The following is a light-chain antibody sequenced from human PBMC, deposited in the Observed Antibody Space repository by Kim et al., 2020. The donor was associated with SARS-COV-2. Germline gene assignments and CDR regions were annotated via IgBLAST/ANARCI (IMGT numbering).Light chain of an antibody. J-gene: IGLJ3*02. Sequence: ELTQPPSASGTPGQRVTISCSGSSSSIGSNTVNWYQQLLGRAPKLLMYANGHRPSGVPDRFSGSKSGTSASLAISGLQSEDEADYFCAAWDDSLDAWVFGGGTQLTVL. CDR1: SSSIGSNT. V-gene: IGLV1-44*01. CDR3: AAWDDSLDAWV. CDR2: ANG.